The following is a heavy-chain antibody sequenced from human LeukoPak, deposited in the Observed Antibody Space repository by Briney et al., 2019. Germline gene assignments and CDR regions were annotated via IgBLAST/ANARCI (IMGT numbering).Heavy chain of an antibody. Sequence: ASVKVSCKASGFTFTSYGISWVRQAPGQGLEWMGWISAYNGNTNYAQKLQGRVTMTTDTSTSTAYMELRSLRSDDTAVYYCAMTLPRNYYDSSGYSLDYWGQGTLVTVSS. CDR2: ISAYNGNT. V-gene: IGHV1-18*01. J-gene: IGHJ4*02. D-gene: IGHD3-22*01. CDR3: AMTLPRNYYDSSGYSLDY. CDR1: GFTFTSYG.